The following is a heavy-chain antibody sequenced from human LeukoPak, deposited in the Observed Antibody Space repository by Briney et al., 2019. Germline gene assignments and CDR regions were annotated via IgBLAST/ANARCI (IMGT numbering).Heavy chain of an antibody. CDR3: ARRGRGYSYGLDS. J-gene: IGHJ5*01. V-gene: IGHV4-31*06. CDR2: VFYSGGT. CDR1: GDSINSFTYF. Sequence: SETLSLTCTVSGDSINSFTYFWTWIRQHPGKGLEWIGYVFYSGGTYLNPSLKRRLTMSSDTPNNPFSPHLTSVTAADTAVYYCARRGRGYSYGLDSWGQGIPVTVSS. D-gene: IGHD5-18*01.